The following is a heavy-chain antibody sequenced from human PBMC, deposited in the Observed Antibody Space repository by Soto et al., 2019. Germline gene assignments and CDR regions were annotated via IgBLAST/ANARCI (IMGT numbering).Heavy chain of an antibody. V-gene: IGHV4-39*07. J-gene: IGHJ6*02. Sequence: SETLSLTCTVSGGSISSSSYYWGWIRQPPGKGLEWIGSIYYSGSTYYNPSLKSRVTISVDTSKNQFSLKLSSVTAADTAVYYCARGRGYSYGSYYYGMDVWGQGTTVTVSS. CDR3: ARGRGYSYGSYYYGMDV. D-gene: IGHD5-18*01. CDR2: IYYSGST. CDR1: GGSISSSSYY.